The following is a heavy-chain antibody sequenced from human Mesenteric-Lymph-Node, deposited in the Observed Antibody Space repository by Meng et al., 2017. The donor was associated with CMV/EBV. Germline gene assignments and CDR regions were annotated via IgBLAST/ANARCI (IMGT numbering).Heavy chain of an antibody. Sequence: GGSLRLSCAASGFTFSSYGMHWVRQAPGKGLEWVAFIRYDGSDKYYADSVKGRFTISRDNSKNTLYLQMNSLRAEDTAMYYCARDHYDFWSDYPLFFDYWGQGTLVTVSS. J-gene: IGHJ4*02. V-gene: IGHV3-30*02. CDR2: IRYDGSDK. D-gene: IGHD3-3*01. CDR3: ARDHYDFWSDYPLFFDY. CDR1: GFTFSSYG.